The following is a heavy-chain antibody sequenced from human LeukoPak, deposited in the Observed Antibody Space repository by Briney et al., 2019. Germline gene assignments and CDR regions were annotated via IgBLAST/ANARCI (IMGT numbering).Heavy chain of an antibody. D-gene: IGHD2-2*01. CDR3: ARGGDIVVVPAAMSGGYYFGY. CDR1: GYTFTSYD. Sequence: GASVKVSCKASGYTFTSYDINWVRQATGQGLEWMGWMNPNSGNTGYAQKFQGRVTMTRNTSISTAYMELSSLRSEDTAVYYCARGGDIVVVPAAMSGGYYFGYWGQGTLVTVSS. CDR2: MNPNSGNT. J-gene: IGHJ4*02. V-gene: IGHV1-8*01.